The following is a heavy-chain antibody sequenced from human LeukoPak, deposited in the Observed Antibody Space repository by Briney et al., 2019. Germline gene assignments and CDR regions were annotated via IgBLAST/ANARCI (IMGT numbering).Heavy chain of an antibody. Sequence: GGSLRLSCAASGTFIFSSDRMNWVRQAPGKGLEWVSSISSSSDYIYYADSVKGRFTISRDNAKNSLYLQMNSPRAEDTAVYYCARDGSRLDNWNYDFVNWGQGTLVTVSS. V-gene: IGHV3-21*01. CDR1: GTFIFSSDR. J-gene: IGHJ4*02. CDR3: ARDGSRLDNWNYDFVN. CDR2: ISSSSDYI. D-gene: IGHD1-7*01.